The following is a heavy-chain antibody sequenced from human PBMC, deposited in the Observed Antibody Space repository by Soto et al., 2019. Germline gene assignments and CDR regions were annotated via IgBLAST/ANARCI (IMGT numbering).Heavy chain of an antibody. V-gene: IGHV3-21*01. CDR1: GFTFSSYS. J-gene: IGHJ6*03. CDR2: ISSSSSYI. CDR3: AREEGVAVAEYYYYMDV. Sequence: EVQLVESGGGLVKPGGSLRLSCAASGFTFSSYSMNWVRQAPGKGLEWVSSISSSSSYIYYADSVKGRFTISRDNAKNSLYLQMNSLRAEDTAVYYCAREEGVAVAEYYYYMDVWGKGTTVTVSS. D-gene: IGHD6-19*01.